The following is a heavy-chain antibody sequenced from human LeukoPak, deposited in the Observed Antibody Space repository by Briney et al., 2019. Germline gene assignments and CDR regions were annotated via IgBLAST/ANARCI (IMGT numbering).Heavy chain of an antibody. CDR3: ARLPGRGWELLQYFDL. D-gene: IGHD1-26*01. J-gene: IGHJ2*01. V-gene: IGHV4-39*07. CDR1: GGSISSSSYY. Sequence: PSETLSLTCTVSGGSISSSSYYWGWIRQPPGKGLEWIGSIYYSGSTYYNPSLKSRVTISVDTSKNQFSLKLSSVTAADTAVYYCARLPGRGWELLQYFDLWGRGTLVTVSS. CDR2: IYYSGST.